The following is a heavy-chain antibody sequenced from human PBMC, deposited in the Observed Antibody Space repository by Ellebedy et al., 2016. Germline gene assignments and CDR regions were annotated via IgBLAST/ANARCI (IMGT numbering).Heavy chain of an antibody. J-gene: IGHJ2*01. CDR1: GYTLTELS. CDR2: FDPEDGET. CDR3: ATGYWYFDL. Sequence: ASVKVSXXVSGYTLTELSMHWVRQAPGKGLEWMGGFDPEDGETIYAQKFQGRVTTTEDTSTDTAYMELSSLRSEDTAVYYCATGYWYFDLWGRGTLVTVSS. V-gene: IGHV1-24*01.